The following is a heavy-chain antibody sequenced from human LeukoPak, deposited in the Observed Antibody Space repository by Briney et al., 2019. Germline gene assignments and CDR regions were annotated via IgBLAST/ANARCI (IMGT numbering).Heavy chain of an antibody. CDR3: ARGVGTTTPKWFDP. Sequence: ASVKVSCKAFGYTFTDSFIQWLRQAPGQGLEWMGRVDPSDGGINYAQKFQGRVTMTRDTSISTAYMELRSLTSDDSAFYYCARGVGTTTPKWFDPWAREPWSPSPQ. CDR2: VDPSDGGI. J-gene: IGHJ5*02. V-gene: IGHV1-2*06. D-gene: IGHD1-26*01. CDR1: GYTFTDSF.